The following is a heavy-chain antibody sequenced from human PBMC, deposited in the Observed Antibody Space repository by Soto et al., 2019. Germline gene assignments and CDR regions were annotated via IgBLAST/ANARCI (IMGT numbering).Heavy chain of an antibody. CDR1: GYPVTAYY. Sequence: QLHLVQSGAVVKKPGASVTVSCSASGYPVTAYYMHWVRQAPGRGLEWMGGINPATGAAKYTQTFQGRVTMTRDTSTSTVFMDLSGLTSGDTAVFYCARGGGVGVAGSAAFDMWGQGTVVTVSS. V-gene: IGHV1-2*02. CDR2: INPATGAA. CDR3: ARGGGVGVAGSAAFDM. J-gene: IGHJ3*02. D-gene: IGHD3-3*01.